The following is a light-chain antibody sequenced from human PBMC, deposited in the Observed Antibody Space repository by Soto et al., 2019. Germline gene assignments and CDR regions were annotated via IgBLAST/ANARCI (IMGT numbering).Light chain of an antibody. CDR1: QSVSSN. CDR3: QQYGTLPTT. CDR2: GAS. V-gene: IGKV3-15*01. Sequence: EIVMTQSPATLSVSPGERATLSCRASQSVSSNLAWYQQKPVQAPRLLIYGASTRATGIPARFSGSGSGTEFTLTISSLQSEDFAVYSCQQYGTLPTTFGPGTKVDIK. J-gene: IGKJ3*01.